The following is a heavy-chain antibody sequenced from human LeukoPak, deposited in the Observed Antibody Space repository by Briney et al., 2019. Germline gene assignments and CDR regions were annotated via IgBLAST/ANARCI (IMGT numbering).Heavy chain of an antibody. D-gene: IGHD2-2*01. CDR3: AKQSPLGYCSSTSCYASDY. CDR1: GFTFSSYA. Sequence: GGSLRLSCAASGFTFSSYAMSWVCQAPGKGLEWVSAISGSGGSTYYADSVKGRFTISRDNSKNTLYLQMNSLRAEDTAVYYCAKQSPLGYCSSTSCYASDYWGQGTLVTVSS. V-gene: IGHV3-23*01. CDR2: ISGSGGST. J-gene: IGHJ4*02.